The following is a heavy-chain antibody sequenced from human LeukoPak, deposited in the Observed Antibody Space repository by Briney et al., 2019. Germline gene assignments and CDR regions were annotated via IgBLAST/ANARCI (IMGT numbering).Heavy chain of an antibody. Sequence: PGGSLRLSCAASGFTVSSNYMIWVRQAPGKGLEWVSIIYGGGSTFYAHSVEGRFTISRDNAKNSLYLLMNSLRAEDTALYYCARSGYYGSGSYSDYWGQGTLVTVSS. J-gene: IGHJ4*02. CDR3: ARSGYYGSGSYSDY. D-gene: IGHD3-10*01. CDR1: GFTVSSNY. CDR2: IYGGGST. V-gene: IGHV3-66*01.